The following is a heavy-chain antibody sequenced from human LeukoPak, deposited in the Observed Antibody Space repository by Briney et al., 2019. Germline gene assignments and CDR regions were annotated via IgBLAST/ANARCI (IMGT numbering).Heavy chain of an antibody. V-gene: IGHV4-30-2*01. CDR2: IYHSGST. CDR1: GGSISSGGYS. CDR3: AREIPYYYGSGSYYNGGGFDY. Sequence: SQTLSLTCAVSGGSISSGGYSWSWIRQPPGKGLEWIGYIYHSGSTYYNPSLKSRVTISVDRSKNQFSLKLSSVTAADTAVYYCAREIPYYYGSGSYYNGGGFDYWAREPWSPSPQ. D-gene: IGHD3-10*01. J-gene: IGHJ4*02.